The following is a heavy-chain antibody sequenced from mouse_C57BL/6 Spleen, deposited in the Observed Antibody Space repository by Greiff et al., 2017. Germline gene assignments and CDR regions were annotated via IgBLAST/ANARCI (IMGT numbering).Heavy chain of an antibody. CDR2: INPSSGYT. CDR1: GYTFTSYW. V-gene: IGHV1-7*01. D-gene: IGHD2-1*01. CDR3: ARIYYGNYWYVDV. J-gene: IGHJ1*03. Sequence: VQLQQSGAELAKPGASVKLSCKASGYTFTSYWMHWVKQRPGQGLEWIGYINPSSGYTKYNQKFKDKATLTADKSTSTAYMQLSSLTYEDSAVYYCARIYYGNYWYVDVWGTGTTVTVSS.